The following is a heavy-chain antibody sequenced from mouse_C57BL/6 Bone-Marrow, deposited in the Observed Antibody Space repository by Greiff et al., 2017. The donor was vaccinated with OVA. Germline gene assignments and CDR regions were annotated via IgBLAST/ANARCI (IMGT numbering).Heavy chain of an antibody. D-gene: IGHD2-4*01. V-gene: IGHV2-6-1*01. Sequence: QVQLKESGPGLVAPSQSLSITCTVSGFSLTSYGVHWVRQPPGKGLEWLVVIWSDGSTTYNSALKSRLSISKDNSKSQVFLKMNSLQTDDTAMYYCARHRYDYDRPMDYWGQGTSVTVSS. J-gene: IGHJ4*01. CDR1: GFSLTSYG. CDR2: IWSDGST. CDR3: ARHRYDYDRPMDY.